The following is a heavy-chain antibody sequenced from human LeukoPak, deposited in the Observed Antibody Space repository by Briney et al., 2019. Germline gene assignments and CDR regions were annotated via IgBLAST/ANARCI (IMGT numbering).Heavy chain of an antibody. J-gene: IGHJ4*02. CDR1: GFTLSDHY. V-gene: IGHV3-11*04. Sequence: PGGSLRLSXSASGFTLSDHYMNWIRQAPGKGLEWISYISSRGSATYYADSVKGRFTISRDNAKNSLYLQMNSLRVEDTAVYYCARDLKLGTSYEFDYWGQGTLVTVSS. CDR2: ISSRGSAT. D-gene: IGHD1-7*01. CDR3: ARDLKLGTSYEFDY.